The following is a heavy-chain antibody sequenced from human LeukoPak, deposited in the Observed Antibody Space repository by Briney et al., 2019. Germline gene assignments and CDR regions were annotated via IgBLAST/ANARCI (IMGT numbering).Heavy chain of an antibody. CDR3: ARDAHCDFWSSYYYGMDV. V-gene: IGHV3-21*01. Sequence: GGSLRLSCAASGFTFSSYSMNWVRQAPGKGLEWVSSISSSSSYIYYADSVKGRFTISRDNAKNSLYLQMSSLRAEDTAVYYCARDAHCDFWSSYYYGMDVWGQGTTVTVSS. CDR1: GFTFSSYS. D-gene: IGHD3-3*01. J-gene: IGHJ6*02. CDR2: ISSSSSYI.